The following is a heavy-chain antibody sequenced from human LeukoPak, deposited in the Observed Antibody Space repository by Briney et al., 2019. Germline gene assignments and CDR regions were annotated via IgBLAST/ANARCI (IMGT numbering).Heavy chain of an antibody. J-gene: IGHJ4*02. D-gene: IGHD3-22*01. CDR2: ISGSGGST. CDR1: GFTFSSYA. V-gene: IGHV3-23*01. CDR3: AKVLRTAPVVIMPGY. Sequence: GGSLRLSCAASGFTFSSYAMSWVRQAPGKGLEWVSSISGSGGSTYYAESVKGRFTIDRDNTKDILYLQTNSLRAEDTALYYCAKVLRTAPVVIMPGYWGQGTLVTVSS.